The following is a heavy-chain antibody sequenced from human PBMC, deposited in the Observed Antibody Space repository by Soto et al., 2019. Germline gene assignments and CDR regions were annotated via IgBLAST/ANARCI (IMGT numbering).Heavy chain of an antibody. J-gene: IGHJ6*02. CDR3: AKNTVTNTYPDYYYYGMDV. CDR1: GFTFSSYG. D-gene: IGHD4-17*01. CDR2: ISYDGSNK. V-gene: IGHV3-30*18. Sequence: QVQLVESGGGVVQPGRSLRLSCAASGFTFSSYGMHWVRQAPGKGLEWVAVISYDGSNKYYADSVKGRFTISRDNSKNPLYLQMNSLRAEDTAVYYCAKNTVTNTYPDYYYYGMDVWGQGTTVTVSS.